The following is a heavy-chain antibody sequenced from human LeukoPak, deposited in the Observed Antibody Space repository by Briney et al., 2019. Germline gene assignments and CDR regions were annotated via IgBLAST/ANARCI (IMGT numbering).Heavy chain of an antibody. CDR3: ARWDYGSELDY. J-gene: IGHJ4*02. Sequence: GGSLRLSCAASGFTFSNHWMSWVRQAPGKGLEWVSSISSSSSYIYYADSVKGRFTISRDNAKNSLYLQMNSLRAEDTAVYYCARWDYGSELDYWGQGTLVTVSS. CDR1: GFTFSNHW. CDR2: ISSSSSYI. V-gene: IGHV3-21*01. D-gene: IGHD3-10*01.